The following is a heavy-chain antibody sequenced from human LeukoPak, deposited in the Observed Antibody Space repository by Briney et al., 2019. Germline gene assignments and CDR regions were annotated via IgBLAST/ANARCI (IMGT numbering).Heavy chain of an antibody. Sequence: SETLSFTCTVSGGSISSSSYYWGWIRQPPGKGLEWIGSIYYSGSTYYNPSLKSRVTISVDTSKNQFSLKLSSVTAVDTAVYYCARTSGDFEAGVWGQGTTVTVSS. V-gene: IGHV4-39*01. J-gene: IGHJ6*02. D-gene: IGHD3-3*01. CDR1: GGSISSSSYY. CDR2: IYYSGST. CDR3: ARTSGDFEAGV.